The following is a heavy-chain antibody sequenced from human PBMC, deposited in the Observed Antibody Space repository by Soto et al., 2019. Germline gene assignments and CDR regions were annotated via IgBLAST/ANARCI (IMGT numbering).Heavy chain of an antibody. CDR2: IYYSGST. D-gene: IGHD3-3*01. CDR1: GGSISSGGYY. V-gene: IGHV4-31*03. CDR3: ARGWYGTIFGVVTHYGMDV. J-gene: IGHJ6*02. Sequence: PSETLSLTCTVSGGSISSGGYYWSWIRQHPGKGLEWIGYIYYSGSTYYNPSLKSRVTISVDTSKNQFSLKLSSVTAADTAVYYCARGWYGTIFGVVTHYGMDVWGQGTTVTVSS.